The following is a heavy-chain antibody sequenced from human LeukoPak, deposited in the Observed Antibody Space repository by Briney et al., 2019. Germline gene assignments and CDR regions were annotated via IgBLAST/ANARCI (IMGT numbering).Heavy chain of an antibody. D-gene: IGHD3-9*01. J-gene: IGHJ5*01. V-gene: IGHV4-39*01. Sequence: PSETLSLTCSVSGGSISSSSDYWGWIRQPPGKGLEWIASIFYSGSTYYNSSLRSRVTVSVDTSNNHFSLKLDSVTAADTAVYFCARHRDILTGNNWFDSWGQGTLVSVSS. CDR3: ARHRDILTGNNWFDS. CDR1: GGSISSSSDY. CDR2: IFYSGST.